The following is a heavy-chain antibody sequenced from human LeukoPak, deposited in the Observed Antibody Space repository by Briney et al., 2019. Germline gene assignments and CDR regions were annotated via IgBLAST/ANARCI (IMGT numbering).Heavy chain of an antibody. CDR2: ISAYNGNT. V-gene: IGHV1-18*01. CDR3: ARHDQSAYFDY. J-gene: IGHJ4*02. D-gene: IGHD3-3*01. Sequence: ASVKVSCTAFGYFLPSYGITWVRQAPGQGLEWMEWISAYNGNTNYADKVQGRVTMTTDTSTSTAYMELRNLRSDDTAVYYCARHDQSAYFDYWGQGTLVTVSS. CDR1: GYFLPSYG.